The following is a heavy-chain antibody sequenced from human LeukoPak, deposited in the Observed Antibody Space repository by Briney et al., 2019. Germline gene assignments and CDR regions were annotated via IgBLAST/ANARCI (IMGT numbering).Heavy chain of an antibody. Sequence: SETLSLTCTVSGGSISSYYWSWIRQPPGKGLEWIGYIYYSGSTNYNPSLKSRVTISVDTSKNQFSLKLSSVTAADTAVYYCARDVVAGIDCWGQGTLVTVSS. V-gene: IGHV4-59*01. D-gene: IGHD2-15*01. CDR3: ARDVVAGIDC. J-gene: IGHJ4*02. CDR1: GGSISSYY. CDR2: IYYSGST.